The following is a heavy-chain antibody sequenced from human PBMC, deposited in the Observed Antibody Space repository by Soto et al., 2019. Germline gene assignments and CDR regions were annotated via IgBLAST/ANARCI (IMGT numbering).Heavy chain of an antibody. CDR1: GYSFTSYW. D-gene: IGHD6-6*01. CDR3: ARGSFLEYSSPEGWFDP. V-gene: IGHV5-10-1*01. J-gene: IGHJ5*02. CDR2: IDPSDSYT. Sequence: PGESLKISCKGSGYSFTSYWISWVRQMPGKGLEWMGRIDPSDSYTNYSPSFQGHVTISADKSISTAYLQWSSLKASDTAMYYCARGSFLEYSSPEGWFDPWGQGTLVTVST.